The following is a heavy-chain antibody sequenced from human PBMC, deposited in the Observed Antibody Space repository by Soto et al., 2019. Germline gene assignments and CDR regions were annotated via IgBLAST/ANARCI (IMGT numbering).Heavy chain of an antibody. CDR2: IYYSGST. D-gene: IGHD4-17*01. Sequence: QVQLQESGPGLMKPSETLSLTCTVSGGSISSYYWSWIRQPPGKGLEWIGYIYYSGSTNYNPSLKSRVTISVDTSKNQFSLKLSSVTAADTAVYYCARGGDYGDNNWFDPWGQGTLVTVSS. V-gene: IGHV4-59*01. CDR1: GGSISSYY. CDR3: ARGGDYGDNNWFDP. J-gene: IGHJ5*02.